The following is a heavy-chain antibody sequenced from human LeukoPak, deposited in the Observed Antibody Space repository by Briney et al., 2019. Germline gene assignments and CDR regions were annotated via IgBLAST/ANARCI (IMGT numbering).Heavy chain of an antibody. V-gene: IGHV4-39*07. CDR3: ASYGSGSYYINYYYMDV. Sequence: SETLSLTCSVSGGSISSSSYYWGWIRQPPGKGMEWVGSIYYGGYTYYNPSLKSRVTISVDTSKNQFSLKLSSVTAADTAVYYCASYGSGSYYINYYYMDVWGKGTTVTISS. J-gene: IGHJ6*03. D-gene: IGHD3-10*01. CDR1: GGSISSSSYY. CDR2: IYYGGYT.